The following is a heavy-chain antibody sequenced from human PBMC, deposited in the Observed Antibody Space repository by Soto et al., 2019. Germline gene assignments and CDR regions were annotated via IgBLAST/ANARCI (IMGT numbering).Heavy chain of an antibody. Sequence: GASVKVSCKASGGTFSSYTISWVRQAPGQGLEWMGRIIPILGIANYAQKFQGRVTITADKSTSTAYMELSSLRSEDTAVYYCARSPTPTDALDIWGQGTMVTVSS. D-gene: IGHD4-17*01. CDR3: ARSPTPTDALDI. J-gene: IGHJ3*02. CDR1: GGTFSSYT. CDR2: IIPILGIA. V-gene: IGHV1-69*02.